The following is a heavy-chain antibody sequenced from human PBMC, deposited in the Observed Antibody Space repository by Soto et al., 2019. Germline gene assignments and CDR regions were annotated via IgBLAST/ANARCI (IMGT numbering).Heavy chain of an antibody. Sequence: EVQLLEYGGGLVQPGGSLRLSCAASGLGFSNYAMNWVRQVPGKGLEWVSVISGNGAKTYYAESVKGRFTISRDNSKNTVYLQRNSLRAEDTALYYCANEGGPVGITFDWWGQGTRVTVSS. CDR1: GLGFSNYA. V-gene: IGHV3-23*01. D-gene: IGHD1-20*01. CDR3: ANEGGPVGITFDW. CDR2: ISGNGAKT. J-gene: IGHJ4*02.